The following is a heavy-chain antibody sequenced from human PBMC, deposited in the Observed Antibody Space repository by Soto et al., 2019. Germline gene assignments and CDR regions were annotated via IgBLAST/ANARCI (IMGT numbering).Heavy chain of an antibody. D-gene: IGHD2-2*01. V-gene: IGHV3-30-3*01. CDR1: TFTLTYYS. CDR3: ARDRGYQSHYYYGMDV. CDR2: ISYDGSNK. Sequence: LRLSCAASTFTLTYYSMHWVRQAPGKGLEWVATISYDGSNKHYTNSVKGRFTISRDNSETILYLQMNSLRAEDTAVYYCARDRGYQSHYYYGMDVWGQGTTVTVSS. J-gene: IGHJ6*02.